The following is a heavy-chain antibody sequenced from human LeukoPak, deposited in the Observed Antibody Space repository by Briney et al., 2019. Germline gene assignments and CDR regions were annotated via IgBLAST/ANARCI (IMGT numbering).Heavy chain of an antibody. Sequence: SETLSLTCAVYGGSFSGYYWSWIRQPPGKGLEWTGEINHSGSTNYNPSLKSRVTISVDTSKNQFSLKLSSVTAADTAVYYCARAISPFDYWGQGTLVTVSS. V-gene: IGHV4-34*01. CDR1: GGSFSGYY. CDR3: ARAISPFDY. J-gene: IGHJ4*02. CDR2: INHSGST. D-gene: IGHD3-9*01.